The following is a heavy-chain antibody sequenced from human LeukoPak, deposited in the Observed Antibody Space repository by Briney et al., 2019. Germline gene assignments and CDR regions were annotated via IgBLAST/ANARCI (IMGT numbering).Heavy chain of an antibody. J-gene: IGHJ4*02. CDR1: GYSFTSYG. CDR2: ISVHNGFT. CDR3: ARDMRHYRNYDSSGYYYNFES. Sequence: ASVKVSCKASGYSFTSYGISWVRQAPGQGLEWMGWISVHNGFTRYSQKLQGRVTMTRDTSTSTAYMDLRSLRADDTAVYYCARDMRHYRNYDSSGYYYNFESWGQGTLVTVSS. V-gene: IGHV1-18*01. D-gene: IGHD3-22*01.